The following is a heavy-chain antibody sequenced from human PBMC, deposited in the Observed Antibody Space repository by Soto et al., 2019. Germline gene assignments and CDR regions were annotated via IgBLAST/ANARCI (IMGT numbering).Heavy chain of an antibody. CDR3: ASLSNIPAAHAGSYFDS. J-gene: IGHJ4*02. V-gene: IGHV1-2*02. Sequence: QVQLVQSGAEVGKPGASVKVSCRASGYTFTDYYMHWVRQAPGQGLEWMGWINPNSGGTNYAQKFQGRVTMTRDASIHTAYMEVSSLRSDDTAVYYCASLSNIPAAHAGSYFDSWGQGTLVTVSS. CDR1: GYTFTDYY. D-gene: IGHD2-2*01. CDR2: INPNSGGT.